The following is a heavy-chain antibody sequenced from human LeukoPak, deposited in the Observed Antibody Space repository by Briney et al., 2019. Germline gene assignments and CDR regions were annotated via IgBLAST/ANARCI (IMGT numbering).Heavy chain of an antibody. CDR2: IYPGDSDT. J-gene: IGHJ3*02. CDR1: GYSFTSYW. CDR3: ARPATDCSGSSCYSGAFDI. D-gene: IGHD2-15*01. V-gene: IGHV5-51*01. Sequence: GESLKISCKSSGYSFTSYWIGWVRQMPGKGLEGMGIIYPGDSDTRYSPSFQGQVTISADKSISTAYLQWGSLKASDTAMYYCARPATDCSGSSCYSGAFDIWGQGTMVTVSS.